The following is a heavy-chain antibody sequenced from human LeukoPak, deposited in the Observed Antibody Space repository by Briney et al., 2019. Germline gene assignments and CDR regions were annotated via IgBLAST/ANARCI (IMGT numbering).Heavy chain of an antibody. CDR1: GFTFSSYA. J-gene: IGHJ5*02. V-gene: IGHV3-30-3*01. D-gene: IGHD3-16*01. Sequence: GGSLRLSCAASGFTFSSYAMHWVRQAPGKGLEWVAVISYDGSNKYYADSVEGRFTISRDNSKNTLYLQMNSLRAEDTAVYYCARDDYVWGSFPNWFDPWGQGTLVTVSS. CDR3: ARDDYVWGSFPNWFDP. CDR2: ISYDGSNK.